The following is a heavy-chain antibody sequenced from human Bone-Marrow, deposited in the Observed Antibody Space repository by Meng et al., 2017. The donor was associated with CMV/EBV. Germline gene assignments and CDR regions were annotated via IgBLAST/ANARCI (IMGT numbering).Heavy chain of an antibody. J-gene: IGHJ6*01. Sequence: GESLKISCAASGFTFSSYGMHWVRQAPGKGLEWVAVIWYDGSNKYYADSVKGRFTISRDNSKNTLYLQMNSLRDEDTAVYYCAKGQQLVVYGMDVWGQGTTVTVYS. V-gene: IGHV3-33*06. D-gene: IGHD6-6*01. CDR3: AKGQQLVVYGMDV. CDR2: IWYDGSNK. CDR1: GFTFSSYG.